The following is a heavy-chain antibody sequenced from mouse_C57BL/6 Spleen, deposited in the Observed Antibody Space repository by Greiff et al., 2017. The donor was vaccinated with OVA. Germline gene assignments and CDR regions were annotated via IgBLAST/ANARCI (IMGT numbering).Heavy chain of an antibody. CDR3: ARDYYGSSYEYYAMDY. Sequence: EVKLMESGPGLVKPSQSLSLTCSVTGYSITSGYYWNWIRQFPGNKLEWMGYISYDGSNNYNPSLKNRISITRDTSKNQFFLKLNSVTTEDTATYYCARDYYGSSYEYYAMDYWGQGTSVTVSS. J-gene: IGHJ4*01. CDR1: GYSITSGYY. D-gene: IGHD1-1*01. V-gene: IGHV3-6*01. CDR2: ISYDGSN.